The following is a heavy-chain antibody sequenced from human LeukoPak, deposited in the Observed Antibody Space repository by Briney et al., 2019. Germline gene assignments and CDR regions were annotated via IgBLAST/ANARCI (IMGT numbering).Heavy chain of an antibody. V-gene: IGHV3-7*01. CDR1: GFTFSSYW. CDR2: IKQDGSEK. Sequence: GGSLRLSCAASGFTFSSYWMSWVRQAPGKGLEGVANIKQDGSEKYYVDSVKGRFTISRDNAKNSLYLQMNSLRAEDTAVYYCARVKGYDFWSGSPLLDYWGQGTLVTVSS. J-gene: IGHJ4*02. D-gene: IGHD3-3*01. CDR3: ARVKGYDFWSGSPLLDY.